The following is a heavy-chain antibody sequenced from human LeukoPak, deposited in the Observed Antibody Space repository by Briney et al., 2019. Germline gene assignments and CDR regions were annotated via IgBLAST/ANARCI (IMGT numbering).Heavy chain of an antibody. CDR3: ARGHDSSGYAFDI. Sequence: TSETLSLTCTVSGGSISSYYWSWIRQPPGKGLEWIGYIYYSGSTYYNPSLKSRVTISVDTSKNQFSLKLSSVTAADTAVYYCARGHDSSGYAFDIWGQGTMVTVSS. V-gene: IGHV4-59*12. D-gene: IGHD3-22*01. CDR1: GGSISSYY. J-gene: IGHJ3*02. CDR2: IYYSGST.